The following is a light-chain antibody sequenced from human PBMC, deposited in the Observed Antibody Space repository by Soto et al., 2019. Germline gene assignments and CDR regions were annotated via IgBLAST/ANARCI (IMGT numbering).Light chain of an antibody. CDR2: DAS. J-gene: IGKJ1*01. Sequence: DIQMTQSPSTLSASVGDRVTITYRASQSISMFLAWYQQKPGKAPKLLIYDASNSESGVPSRFSGSGSGTEFSLTISNLQPDDFATYYCQHYKSYPWTFGQGTKVEIK. CDR1: QSISMF. V-gene: IGKV1-5*01. CDR3: QHYKSYPWT.